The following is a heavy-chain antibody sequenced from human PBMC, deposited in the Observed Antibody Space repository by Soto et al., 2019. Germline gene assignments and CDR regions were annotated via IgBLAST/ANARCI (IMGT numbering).Heavy chain of an antibody. CDR2: IYYSGST. D-gene: IGHD2-15*01. Sequence: TSETLCLTCTCSGGSISSSSYYWGWIRQPPGKGLEWIGSIYYSGSTYYNPSLKSRVTISVDTSKNQFSLKLSSVTAADTAVYYCARHAGQYCSGGSCGTINWFDPWGQGTLVTVSS. CDR3: ARHAGQYCSGGSCGTINWFDP. V-gene: IGHV4-39*01. J-gene: IGHJ5*02. CDR1: GGSISSSSYY.